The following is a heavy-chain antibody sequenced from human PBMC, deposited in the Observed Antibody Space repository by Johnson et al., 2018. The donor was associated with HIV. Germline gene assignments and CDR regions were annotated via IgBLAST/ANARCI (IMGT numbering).Heavy chain of an antibody. CDR2: ISSSGSTI. J-gene: IGHJ3*02. V-gene: IGHV3-11*04. CDR3: ARRAVGGSWFLGNAFDI. CDR1: GFTFSDYY. D-gene: IGHD6-13*01. Sequence: QMQLVESGGGLVKPGGSLRLSCAASGFTFSDYYMSWIRQAPGKGLAWVSYISSSGSTIYYADSVKGRFTISRDNTKNSLYLQMNSLRAEDTAVYYCARRAVGGSWFLGNAFDIWGQGTMVTVSS.